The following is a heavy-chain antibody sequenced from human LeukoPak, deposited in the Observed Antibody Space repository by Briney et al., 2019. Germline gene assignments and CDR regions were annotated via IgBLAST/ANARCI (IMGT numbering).Heavy chain of an antibody. D-gene: IGHD2-15*01. Sequence: GGSLRLSCAASGFTFNSYSMNWVRQAPGKGLEWVSSISSSSSYIYYAVSVKGRFTISRDNAKNSLYLQMNSLRAEDAAVYYCARVGYCSGGSCYGDAFDIWGQGTMVTVSS. CDR1: GFTFNSYS. CDR2: ISSSSSYI. J-gene: IGHJ3*02. V-gene: IGHV3-21*01. CDR3: ARVGYCSGGSCYGDAFDI.